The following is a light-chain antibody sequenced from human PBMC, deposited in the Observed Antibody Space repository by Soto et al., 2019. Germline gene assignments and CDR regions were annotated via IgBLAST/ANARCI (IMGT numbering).Light chain of an antibody. CDR3: QHYNSYSEA. CDR1: QSVSRW. V-gene: IGKV1-5*03. J-gene: IGKJ1*01. CDR2: KAS. Sequence: DIQMTQSPSTLPASVGDRVTITCRASQSVSRWLAWYKQKPGKAPKLLIYKASTLKSGVPSRFSGSGSGTEFTLTISSLQPDDFATYYCQHYNSYSEAFGQGTKVDI.